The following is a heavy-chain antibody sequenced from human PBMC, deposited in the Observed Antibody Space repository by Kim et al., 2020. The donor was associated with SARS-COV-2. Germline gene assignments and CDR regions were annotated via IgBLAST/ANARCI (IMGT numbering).Heavy chain of an antibody. Sequence: GGSLRLSCVASGFTFRNYFMHWVRQAPGKGLVWVSRVNSDGSNTVYADSVKGRFTISRDNAKNTRYLQMNSLRAEDTAIYYCARAYTAPDYWGQGTLVTVSS. V-gene: IGHV3-74*01. J-gene: IGHJ4*02. CDR2: VNSDGSNT. D-gene: IGHD5-18*01. CDR3: ARAYTAPDY. CDR1: GFTFRNYF.